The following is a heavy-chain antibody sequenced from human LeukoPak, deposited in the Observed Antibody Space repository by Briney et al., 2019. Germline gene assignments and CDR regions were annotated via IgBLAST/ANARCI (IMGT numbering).Heavy chain of an antibody. V-gene: IGHV1-2*02. J-gene: IGHJ3*01. Sequence: ASVKVSCKASGCTFTNNYIHWMRQAPGQGLEWMGWINPNGGATRFAQKFQGRVSITRDTSITTANMDLSSLRSDDTAVCYCARDRPHTSMNAFDVWGQGTLVTVSS. CDR2: INPNGGAT. CDR3: ARDRPHTSMNAFDV. D-gene: IGHD1-26*01. CDR1: GCTFTNNY.